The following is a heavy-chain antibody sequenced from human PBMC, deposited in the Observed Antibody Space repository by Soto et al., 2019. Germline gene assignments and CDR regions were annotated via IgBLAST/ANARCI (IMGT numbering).Heavy chain of an antibody. CDR1: GFTFSSYA. D-gene: IGHD2-15*01. V-gene: IGHV3-30-3*01. CDR2: ISYDGSNK. Sequence: QVQLVESGGGVVQPGRSLRLSCAASGFTFSSYAMHWVRQAPGKGLEWVAVISYDGSNKYYADSVKGRFTISRDNSKNTLYLQMNSLRAEDTAVYYCARMASFYCSGGSCYPTYGMDVWGQGTTVTVCS. J-gene: IGHJ6*02. CDR3: ARMASFYCSGGSCYPTYGMDV.